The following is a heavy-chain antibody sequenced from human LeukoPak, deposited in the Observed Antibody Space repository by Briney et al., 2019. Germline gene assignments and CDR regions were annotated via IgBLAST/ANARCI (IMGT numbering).Heavy chain of an antibody. CDR2: IKEDGSET. V-gene: IGHV3-7*01. D-gene: IGHD6-19*01. CDR3: AREIHSSGWYVDY. J-gene: IGHJ4*02. Sequence: PGGSLRLSCTASGLTFSNYWMSWVRQAPGKGLEWVANIKEDGSETYYVDSVKGRFTISRDNAKNSLYLQMNSLRAEDTAVYYCAREIHSSGWYVDYWGQGTLVTVSS. CDR1: GLTFSNYW.